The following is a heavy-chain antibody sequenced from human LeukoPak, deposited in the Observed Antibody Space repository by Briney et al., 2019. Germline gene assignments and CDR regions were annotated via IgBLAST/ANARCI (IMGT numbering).Heavy chain of an antibody. CDR2: IYSGGST. V-gene: IGHV3-66*02. CDR3: ARLAPSGFHP. D-gene: IGHD6-25*01. CDR1: GFTVSSNY. J-gene: IGHJ5*02. Sequence: GGSLRLSCAASGFTVSSNYMSWVRQAPGKGLEWVAVIYSGGSTYYADFVKGRLTITRDNSKNTLNLQMNSLRAEDTAVYDCARLAPSGFHPWGQGTLVTVS.